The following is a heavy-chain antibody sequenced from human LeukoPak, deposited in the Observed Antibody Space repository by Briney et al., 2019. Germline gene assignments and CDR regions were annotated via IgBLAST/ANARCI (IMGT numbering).Heavy chain of an antibody. J-gene: IGHJ4*02. CDR2: IYYSGST. CDR3: ARQRSSSSGFDY. D-gene: IGHD6-6*01. V-gene: IGHV4-59*08. Sequence: SETLSLTCTASGGSISSYYWSWIRQPPGKGLEWIGYIYYSGSTNYNPSLKSRVTISVATSKNQFSLKLSSVTAADTAVYYCARQRSSSSGFDYWGQGTLVTVSS. CDR1: GGSISSYY.